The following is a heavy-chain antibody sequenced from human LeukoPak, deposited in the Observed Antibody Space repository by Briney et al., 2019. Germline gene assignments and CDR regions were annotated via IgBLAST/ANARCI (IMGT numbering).Heavy chain of an antibody. CDR1: GFTFSSYA. CDR3: AKDQLRFYYYYYYMDV. CDR2: ISGSGGST. D-gene: IGHD3-3*01. V-gene: IGHV3-23*01. Sequence: GGSLRLSCAASGFTFSSYAMSWVRQAPGKGLEWVSAISGSGGSTYYVDSVKGRFTISRDNSKNTLYLQMNSLRAEDTAVYYCAKDQLRFYYYYYYMDVWGKGTTVTVSS. J-gene: IGHJ6*03.